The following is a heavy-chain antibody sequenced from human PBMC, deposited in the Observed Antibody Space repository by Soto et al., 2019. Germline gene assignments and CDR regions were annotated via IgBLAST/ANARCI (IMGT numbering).Heavy chain of an antibody. CDR2: IYGDSRSET. J-gene: IGHJ4*02. D-gene: IGHD6-13*01. CDR3: VWQARYTSNFH. V-gene: IGHV3-15*07. Sequence: EVHLVESGGGLVKPGESLRLSCVVSGIKFSDAWMNWVRQTPGKGLEWVGRIYGDSRSETAAPVKGRFTISRDNSKDTLYLEMSTLGVDDTAVYFCVWQARYTSNFHWGQGTLVTVSS. CDR1: GIKFSDAW.